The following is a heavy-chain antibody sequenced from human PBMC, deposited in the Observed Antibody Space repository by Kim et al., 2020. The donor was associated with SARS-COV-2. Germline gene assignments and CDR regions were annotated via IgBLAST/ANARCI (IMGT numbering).Heavy chain of an antibody. J-gene: IGHJ6*02. CDR3: TTTPYFDWSDYYYGMDV. V-gene: IGHV3-15*01. D-gene: IGHD3-9*01. Sequence: VKGRFTISRDDSKNTLYLQMNSLKTEDTAVYYCTTTPYFDWSDYYYGMDVWGQGTTVTVSS.